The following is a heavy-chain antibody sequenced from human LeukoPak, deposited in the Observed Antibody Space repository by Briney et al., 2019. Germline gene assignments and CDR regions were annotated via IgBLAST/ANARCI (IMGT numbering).Heavy chain of an antibody. CDR2: INSDGSST. Sequence: PGGSLRLSCAASGFTFSSYWMHWVRQAPGKGLVWVSRINSDGSSTSYADSVKGRFTISRDNAKNTLYLQMNSLRAEDTVVYYCARDLYCSGGSCYSGDWFDPWGQGTLVTVSS. J-gene: IGHJ5*02. D-gene: IGHD2-15*01. CDR1: GFTFSSYW. CDR3: ARDLYCSGGSCYSGDWFDP. V-gene: IGHV3-74*01.